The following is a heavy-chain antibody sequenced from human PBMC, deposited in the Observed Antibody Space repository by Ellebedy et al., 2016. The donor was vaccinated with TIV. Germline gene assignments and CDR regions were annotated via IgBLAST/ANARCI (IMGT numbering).Heavy chain of an antibody. Sequence: MPSETLSLTCTVSGDSIFSSTNYWGWVRQSPGKGLEWVGTIFYDVTTYYNPSLKRRPTISVDPSRNHFSLTLNSVTAADRATYYCARHQGLRALEYWGPGTMVTVAS. V-gene: IGHV4-39*02. D-gene: IGHD2/OR15-2a*01. CDR2: IFYDVTT. CDR3: ARHQGLRALEY. CDR1: GDSIFSSTNY. J-gene: IGHJ3*01.